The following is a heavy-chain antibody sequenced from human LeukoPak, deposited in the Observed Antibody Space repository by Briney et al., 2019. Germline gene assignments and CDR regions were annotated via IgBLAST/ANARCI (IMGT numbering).Heavy chain of an antibody. CDR1: GGSISGYY. D-gene: IGHD2-15*01. CDR3: GRAGRYCSGGSCYGENWFDP. Sequence: PSETLSLTCTVSGGSISGYYWNWIRQPPGKGLEWLGYIHSSGNTRYNPSLRSRVTMSVDTSMNQFSLKLDSVTAADTAVYYRGRAGRYCSGGSCYGENWFDPWGQGTLVTVSS. V-gene: IGHV4-59*01. CDR2: IHSSGNT. J-gene: IGHJ5*02.